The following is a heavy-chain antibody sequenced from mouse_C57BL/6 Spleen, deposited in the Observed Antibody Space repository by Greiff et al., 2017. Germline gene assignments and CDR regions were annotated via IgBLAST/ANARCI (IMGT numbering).Heavy chain of an antibody. V-gene: IGHV5-17*01. CDR2: ISSGSSTI. CDR3: ARGSWYFDV. J-gene: IGHJ1*03. Sequence: EVQLVESGGGLVKPGGSLKLSCAASGFTFTDYGMHWVRQAPEQGLEWVAYISSGSSTIYYADTVKGRFTISRDNAKNTLFLQMTSLRSEDTAMYYCARGSWYFDVWGTGTTLTVSS. CDR1: GFTFTDYG.